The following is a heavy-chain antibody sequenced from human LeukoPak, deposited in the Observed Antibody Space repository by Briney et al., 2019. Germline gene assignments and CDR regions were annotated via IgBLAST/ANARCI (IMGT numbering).Heavy chain of an antibody. V-gene: IGHV1-3*03. D-gene: IGHD3-22*01. J-gene: IGHJ4*02. CDR3: ARGYYDSSGYSYFDY. Sequence: ASVKVSCKASGYTFTSYAMHWVRQAPGQRLEWMGWINAGNGNTKYSQEFQGRVTITRGTSASTAYMELSSLRSEDMAVYYCARGYYDSSGYSYFDYWGQGTLVTVSS. CDR2: INAGNGNT. CDR1: GYTFTSYA.